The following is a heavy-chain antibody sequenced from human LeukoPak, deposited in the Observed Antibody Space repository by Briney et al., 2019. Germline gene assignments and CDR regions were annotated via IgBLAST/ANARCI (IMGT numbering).Heavy chain of an antibody. CDR3: ARKSASGNYPLDY. J-gene: IGHJ4*02. Sequence: GGSLRLSCAASGFTFSSYAMSWVRQAPGKGLEWVSVISGSGGSTYYADSVKGRFTISRDNSKNTLYLQMSSLRAEDTALYYCARKSASGNYPLDYWGQGTLVTVSS. V-gene: IGHV3-23*01. CDR1: GFTFSSYA. D-gene: IGHD3-10*01. CDR2: ISGSGGST.